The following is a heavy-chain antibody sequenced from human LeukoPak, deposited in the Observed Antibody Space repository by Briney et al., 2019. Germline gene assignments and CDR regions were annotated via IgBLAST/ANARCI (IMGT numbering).Heavy chain of an antibody. D-gene: IGHD6-6*01. CDR1: GGSVSSPDSY. V-gene: IGHV4-61*03. J-gene: IGHJ5*02. CDR2: VYYIGTT. Sequence: RTSETLSLTCTVSGGSVSSPDSYWSWIRQPPGKGLEWIGNVYYIGTTTYNSSLETRVTISVDKSKNHFSLILTSVTAADTAIYFCARNTSSSPWFDPWGQGTLVTVSS. CDR3: ARNTSSSPWFDP.